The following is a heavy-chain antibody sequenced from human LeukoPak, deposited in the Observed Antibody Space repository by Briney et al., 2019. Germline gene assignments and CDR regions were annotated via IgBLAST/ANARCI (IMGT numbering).Heavy chain of an antibody. V-gene: IGHV3-48*04. CDR1: GFTFSSYS. D-gene: IGHD1-26*01. J-gene: IGHJ4*02. Sequence: PGGSLRLSCAASGFTFSSYSMNWVRQAPGKGLEWVSYISSSSTIYYADSVKGRFTISRDNAKNSLYLQMNSLRAEDTAVYYCATSPPARGAADFDYWGQGTLVTVSS. CDR2: ISSSSTI. CDR3: ATSPPARGAADFDY.